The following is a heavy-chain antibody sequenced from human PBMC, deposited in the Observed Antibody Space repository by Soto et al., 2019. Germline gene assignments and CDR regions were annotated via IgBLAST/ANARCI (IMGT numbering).Heavy chain of an antibody. D-gene: IGHD6-19*01. Sequence: GGSLRLSCAASGFTFSSYGMHWVRQAPGKGLEWVAVIWYDGSNKYYADSVKGRFTISRDNSKNTLYLQMNSLRAEDTAVYYCARAGRSSGLNPPQGYYYYMDVWGKGTTVTVSS. V-gene: IGHV3-33*01. CDR1: GFTFSSYG. CDR3: ARAGRSSGLNPPQGYYYYMDV. J-gene: IGHJ6*03. CDR2: IWYDGSNK.